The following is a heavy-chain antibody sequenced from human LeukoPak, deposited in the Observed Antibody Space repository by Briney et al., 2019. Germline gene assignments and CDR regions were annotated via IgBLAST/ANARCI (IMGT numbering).Heavy chain of an antibody. CDR1: GDSINGYF. J-gene: IGHJ3*01. D-gene: IGHD2-21*02. CDR3: ARVTRTHDAFDV. CDR2: IYSRGTT. Sequence: SETLSLTCTVSGDSINGYFWTWIRQPPGKGLEWLGYIYSRGTTAYNPSLESRLTMSTDTSKNQFSLTLRSVTTADTAVYFCARVTRTHDAFDVWGQPIMVTVSS. V-gene: IGHV4-59*01.